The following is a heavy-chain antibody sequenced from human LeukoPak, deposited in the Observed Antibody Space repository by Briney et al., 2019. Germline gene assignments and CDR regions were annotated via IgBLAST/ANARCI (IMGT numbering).Heavy chain of an antibody. CDR1: GGSFSGYY. J-gene: IGHJ4*02. CDR3: SRENGAFSPFGY. CDR2: INHSGST. Sequence: SETLSLTCAVYGGSFSGYYWSWIRQPPGKGLEWIGEINHSGSTNYNPSLKSRVTISVDTSKNQFSLRLSSVTAADTAVYYCSRENGAFSPFGYWGQGTLVTVPS. V-gene: IGHV4-34*01. D-gene: IGHD2-8*01.